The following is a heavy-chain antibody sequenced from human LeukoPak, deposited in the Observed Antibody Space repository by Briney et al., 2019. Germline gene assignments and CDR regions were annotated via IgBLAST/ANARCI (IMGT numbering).Heavy chain of an antibody. CDR3: ARVVGVVIRYYYYYMDV. CDR2: INHSGST. D-gene: IGHD3-3*01. J-gene: IGHJ6*03. CDR1: GGSFSGYY. V-gene: IGHV4-34*01. Sequence: SETLSLTCAVYGGSFSGYYWSWIRQPPGKGLEWIGEINHSGSTNCNPSLKSRVTISVDTSKNQFSLKLSSVTAADTAVYYCARVVGVVIRYYYYYMDVWGKGTTVTVSS.